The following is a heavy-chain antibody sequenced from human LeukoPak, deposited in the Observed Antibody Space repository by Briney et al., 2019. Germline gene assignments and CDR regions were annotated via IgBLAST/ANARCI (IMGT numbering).Heavy chain of an antibody. V-gene: IGHV3-30*18. J-gene: IGHJ4*02. D-gene: IGHD1-26*01. CDR1: GFTFSTYG. Sequence: GRSLRLSCAASGFTFSTYGMYWVRQAPGKGLEWVAVISYDGTNEYYADSVKGLFTISRDNSKNTLYLQMNSLRADDTAVYYCAKDLGRYRNNFFDYWGQGNLVTVSS. CDR3: AKDLGRYRNNFFDY. CDR2: ISYDGTNE.